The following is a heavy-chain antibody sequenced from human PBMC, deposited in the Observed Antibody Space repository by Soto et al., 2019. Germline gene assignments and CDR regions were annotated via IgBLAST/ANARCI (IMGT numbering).Heavy chain of an antibody. CDR2: IIPGGSIK. CDR1: GFTFNNNA. Sequence: PGGSLRLSCAASGFTFNNNAMAWVRQAPGKGLEWVSSIIPGGSIKFYAYSVKGRFTISIDNSKNMVSLQMSSLRAEDTAIYYCAKRRDGYSFDYWGQGALVTVSS. D-gene: IGHD4-4*01. J-gene: IGHJ4*02. CDR3: AKRRDGYSFDY. V-gene: IGHV3-23*01.